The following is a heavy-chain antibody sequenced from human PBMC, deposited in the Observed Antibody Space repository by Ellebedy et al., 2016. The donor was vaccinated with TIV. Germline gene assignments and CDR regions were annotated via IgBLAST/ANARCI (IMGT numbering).Heavy chain of an antibody. V-gene: IGHV4-34*01. CDR3: AASESADSDY. Sequence: MPSETLSLTCAVSGGSFSGYYWSWIRQPPGRGLEWIGEVNHSGNTISNPSLKSRVTMSIDTSKNQFSLKMSSVTAADTAVYYCAASESADSDYWGPGTLVTVSS. CDR2: VNHSGNT. J-gene: IGHJ4*02. D-gene: IGHD2-2*01. CDR1: GGSFSGYY.